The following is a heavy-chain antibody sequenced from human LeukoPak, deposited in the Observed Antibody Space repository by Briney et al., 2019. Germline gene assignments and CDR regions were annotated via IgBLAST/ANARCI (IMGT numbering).Heavy chain of an antibody. CDR3: TTLYYYGSGSPSGY. D-gene: IGHD3-10*01. J-gene: IGHJ4*02. Sequence: PGGSLRLSCAASGFTFSGSAMHWVRQASGKGLEWVGRIRSKANSYATAYAASVKGRFTISRDDSKNTAYLQMNSLKTEDTAVYYCTTLYYYGSGSPSGYWGQGTLVTVSS. CDR2: IRSKANSYAT. CDR1: GFTFSGSA. V-gene: IGHV3-73*01.